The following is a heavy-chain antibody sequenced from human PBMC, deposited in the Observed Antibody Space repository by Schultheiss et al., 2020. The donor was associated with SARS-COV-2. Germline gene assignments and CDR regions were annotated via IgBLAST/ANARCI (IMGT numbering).Heavy chain of an antibody. Sequence: GGSLRLSCAASGFTFSSYALHWVRRAPGKGLEWVSAISGSGGSTYYADSVKGRFTISRDNSKNTLYLQMNSLRAEDTAVYYCARGTLWFGDFSIDYWGQGTLVTVSS. CDR3: ARGTLWFGDFSIDY. V-gene: IGHV3-23*01. D-gene: IGHD3-10*01. CDR2: ISGSGGST. CDR1: GFTFSSYA. J-gene: IGHJ4*02.